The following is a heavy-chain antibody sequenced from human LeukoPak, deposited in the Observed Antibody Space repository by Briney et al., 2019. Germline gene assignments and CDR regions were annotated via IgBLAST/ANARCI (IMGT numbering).Heavy chain of an antibody. CDR2: ISSSGSST. J-gene: IGHJ3*02. Sequence: GVSLTLSCAASGFPFSRYDMNWLPQAPGKALEWFSYISSSGSSTYYADSVKGRFTISRDNAKNSLHLQMNTARAEDTAVYYRVRDGYCSDGGCYAASDIWGQGTKVTVSS. CDR3: VRDGYCSDGGCYAASDI. V-gene: IGHV3-48*03. D-gene: IGHD2-15*01. CDR1: GFPFSRYD.